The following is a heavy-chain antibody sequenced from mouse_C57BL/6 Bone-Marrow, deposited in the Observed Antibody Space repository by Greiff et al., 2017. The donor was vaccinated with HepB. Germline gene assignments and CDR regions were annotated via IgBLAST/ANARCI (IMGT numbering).Heavy chain of an antibody. Sequence: EVQLVESGGGLVQPGGSLKLSCAASGFTFSDYYMYWVRQTPEKRLEWVAYISNGGGSTYYPDTVQGRFTISRDNAKNTLYLQMSRLKSEDTAMYYCASQLGRGYFDVWGTGTTVTVSS. CDR2: ISNGGGST. D-gene: IGHD4-1*01. CDR3: ASQLGRGYFDV. V-gene: IGHV5-12*01. CDR1: GFTFSDYY. J-gene: IGHJ1*03.